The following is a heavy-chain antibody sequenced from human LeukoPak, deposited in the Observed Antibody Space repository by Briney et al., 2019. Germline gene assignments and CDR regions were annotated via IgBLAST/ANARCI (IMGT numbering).Heavy chain of an antibody. CDR3: ARGPNYYDSSGYYFDY. V-gene: IGHV3-21*01. D-gene: IGHD3-22*01. Sequence: GGSLRLSCAASGFTFDDYGMSWVRQAPGKGLEWVSCISSSSSYIYYADSVKGRFTISRDNAKNSLYLQMNSLRAEDTAVYYCARGPNYYDSSGYYFDYWGQGTLVTVSS. CDR1: GFTFDDYG. J-gene: IGHJ4*02. CDR2: ISSSSSYI.